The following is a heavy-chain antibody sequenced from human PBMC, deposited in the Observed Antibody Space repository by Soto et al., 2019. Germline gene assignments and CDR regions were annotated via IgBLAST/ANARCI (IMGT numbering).Heavy chain of an antibody. CDR3: AKDRDSSGYFYYFDY. CDR2: ISGSGGST. V-gene: IGHV3-23*01. Sequence: GGSLRLSCAASGFTFSSYAMSWVRQAPGKGLEWVSAISGSGGSTYYADSVKGRFTISRDNSKNTLYLQMNSLRAEDTAVYYCAKDRDSSGYFYYFDYWGQGTLVTAPQ. CDR1: GFTFSSYA. D-gene: IGHD3-22*01. J-gene: IGHJ4*02.